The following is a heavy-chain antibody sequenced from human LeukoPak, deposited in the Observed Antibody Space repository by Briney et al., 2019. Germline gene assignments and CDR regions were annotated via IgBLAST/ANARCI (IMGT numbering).Heavy chain of an antibody. D-gene: IGHD6-19*01. CDR3: ATTYSSGWYVGY. CDR1: GYTFTSYD. V-gene: IGHV1-8*03. CDR2: MNPNSGDT. Sequence: ASVKVSCKASGYTFTSYDINWVRQATGQGLEWMGWMNPNSGDTGYAQKFQGRVTITRNTSISTAYMELSSLRSEDTALYYCATTYSSGWYVGYRGQGTLVTVSS. J-gene: IGHJ4*02.